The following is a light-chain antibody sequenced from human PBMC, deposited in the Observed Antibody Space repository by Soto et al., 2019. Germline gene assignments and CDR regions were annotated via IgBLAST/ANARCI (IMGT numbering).Light chain of an antibody. Sequence: DILITQSPATLSLSQGDRATLSCRASQSVSSNLAWYQQKPGQAPRLLIYGASTRATGIPARFSGSGSGTEFTLTISSLKSEDFAVYYCQQYNNWPPWTFGQGTKVDIK. V-gene: IGKV3-15*01. CDR1: QSVSSN. CDR3: QQYNNWPPWT. CDR2: GAS. J-gene: IGKJ1*01.